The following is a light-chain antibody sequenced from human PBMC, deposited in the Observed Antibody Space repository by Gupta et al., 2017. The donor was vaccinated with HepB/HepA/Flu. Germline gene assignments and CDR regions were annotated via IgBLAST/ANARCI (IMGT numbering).Light chain of an antibody. V-gene: IGKV1-27*01. Sequence: DNQKTQSPSSMSASVGDRVTITCRANHGISNYLAWYQQKPGKVPKLLTYAASTLQSGVPSRFSCSGSGTDFTLTISSLQPEDVATYYCQKYNSAPYTFGGGTKVEIK. J-gene: IGKJ4*01. CDR3: QKYNSAPYT. CDR2: AAS. CDR1: HGISNY.